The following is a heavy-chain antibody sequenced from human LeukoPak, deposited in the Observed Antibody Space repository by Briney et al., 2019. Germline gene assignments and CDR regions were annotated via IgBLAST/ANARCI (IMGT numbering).Heavy chain of an antibody. CDR3: ARRQGDAFDI. Sequence: SGGSLRLSCAVSGFTFSTYGMNWVRQAPGKGLEWVSSISSGSRSIYYADSVKGRFTISRDNSKNTLYLQMNSLRVEDTAVYYCARRQGDAFDIWGQGTMVTVSS. CDR1: GFTFSTYG. V-gene: IGHV3-21*01. J-gene: IGHJ3*02. CDR2: ISSGSRSI.